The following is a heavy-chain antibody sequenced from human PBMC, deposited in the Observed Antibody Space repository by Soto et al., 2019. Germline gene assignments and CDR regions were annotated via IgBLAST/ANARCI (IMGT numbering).Heavy chain of an antibody. CDR3: ARLDYGDYADAFDI. Sequence: HPGGSLRLSCAASGFTFSSYSMNWVRQAPGKGLEWVSYISSSSSTIYYADSVKGRFTISRDNAKNSLYLQMNSLRAEDTAVYYCARLDYGDYADAFDIWGQGTMVTVSS. J-gene: IGHJ3*02. D-gene: IGHD4-17*01. V-gene: IGHV3-48*01. CDR2: ISSSSSTI. CDR1: GFTFSSYS.